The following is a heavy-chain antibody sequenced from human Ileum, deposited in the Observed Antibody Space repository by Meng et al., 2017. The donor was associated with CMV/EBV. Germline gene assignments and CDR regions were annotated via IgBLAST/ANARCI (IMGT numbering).Heavy chain of an antibody. V-gene: IGHV3-30*02. D-gene: IGHD5-24*01. CDR2: IRYDGTNK. J-gene: IGHJ4*02. Sequence: GGSLRLSCAASGFTLSTYGMHWVRQAPGKGLEWVAFIRYDGTNKYYVDSVKGRFTISRDNSKNTLYLQMNSLRAEDTAVYYCAKGSRDGFNGLFDCWGQGALVTVSS. CDR3: AKGSRDGFNGLFDC. CDR1: GFTLSTYG.